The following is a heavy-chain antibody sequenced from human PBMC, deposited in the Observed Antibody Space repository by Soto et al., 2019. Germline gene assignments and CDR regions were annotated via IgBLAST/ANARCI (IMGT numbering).Heavy chain of an antibody. CDR1: GFSFRNYG. CDR2: ISYEEINNK. Sequence: PGVSLRLSCVVSGFSFRNYGMHWVRQAPGKGLEWVAVISYEEINNKNYADSVKGRFTISRDNSENTLFLQMDSLRAEDTAVYYCAKGYCSGPSCYRGYGMDVWGQGTTVTVSS. V-gene: IGHV3-30*18. D-gene: IGHD2-2*01. J-gene: IGHJ6*02. CDR3: AKGYCSGPSCYRGYGMDV.